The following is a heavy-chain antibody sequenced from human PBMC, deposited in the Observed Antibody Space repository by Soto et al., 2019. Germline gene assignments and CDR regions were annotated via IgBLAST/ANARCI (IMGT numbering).Heavy chain of an antibody. CDR1: GFTFRNYG. CDR3: AKENQNLVHDS. J-gene: IGHJ5*01. D-gene: IGHD2-8*02. CDR2: ISHDGSDK. Sequence: QVQLVESGGGVVRPGRSLRLTCEASGFTFRNYGMHCVRQAPGKGLAWVAVISHDGSDKYYADSLKGRFIISRDNSENTLFLTMTSLKPEDTAVYYCAKENQNLVHDSWGQGTLVTVSS. V-gene: IGHV3-30*18.